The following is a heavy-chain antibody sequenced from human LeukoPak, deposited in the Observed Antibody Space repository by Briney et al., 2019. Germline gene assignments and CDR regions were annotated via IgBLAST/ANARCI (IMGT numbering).Heavy chain of an antibody. J-gene: IGHJ4*02. CDR1: GGSISSYY. V-gene: IGHV4-4*07. CDR3: ARTPSSGWSYYFDY. D-gene: IGHD6-19*01. CDR2: IYTSGST. Sequence: PSETLSLTCTVSGGSISSYYWSWIRQPAGKGLEWIGRIYTSGSTNYNPSLKSRVTMSVDTSKNQFSLKLSSVTAAYTAVYYCARTPSSGWSYYFDYWGQGTLVTVSS.